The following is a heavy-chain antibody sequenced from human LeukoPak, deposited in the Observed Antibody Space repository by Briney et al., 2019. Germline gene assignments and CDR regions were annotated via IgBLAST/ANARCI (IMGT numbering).Heavy chain of an antibody. D-gene: IGHD1-26*01. CDR2: MYTSGNT. V-gene: IGHV4-4*07. CDR3: ANGANSGSYFED. CDR1: GASISSNY. Sequence: SETLSLTCTVSGASISSNYWSWIRQPAGKGLEWIGRMYTSGNTHYSTSLKSRVTMSVDTSKNQFPLNLTSVTAADTAVYYCANGANSGSYFEDWGQGTLVTVSS. J-gene: IGHJ4*02.